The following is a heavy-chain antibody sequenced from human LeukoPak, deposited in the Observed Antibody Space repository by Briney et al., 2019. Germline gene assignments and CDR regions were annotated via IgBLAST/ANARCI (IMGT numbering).Heavy chain of an antibody. J-gene: IGHJ6*02. Sequence: SETLSLTCSVSGGSISGYSWTWVRQPPGKGLEWIGQIHYSGRAAYNPSLKSRITMSVDTSMNQITLKLSAVAAADSAIYYCVRFGVNYDMDVWGQGTTVTVFS. V-gene: IGHV4-59*01. D-gene: IGHD3-16*01. CDR2: IHYSGRA. CDR1: GGSISGYS. CDR3: VRFGVNYDMDV.